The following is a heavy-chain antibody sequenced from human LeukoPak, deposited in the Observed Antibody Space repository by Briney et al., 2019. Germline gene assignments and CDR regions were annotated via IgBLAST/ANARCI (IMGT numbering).Heavy chain of an antibody. CDR1: GDSVSNNF. CDR3: AKAHDDYGDYVILFGPLDY. CDR2: IYYGGST. D-gene: IGHD4-17*01. Sequence: PSETLSLTCTVSGDSVSNNFWSWIRQPPGKGLEWIAYIYYGGSTNYNPSLKSRLTISVDTSKNQFSLNLNSVTAADTAVYYCAKAHDDYGDYVILFGPLDYWGQGTLVTVSS. V-gene: IGHV4-59*02. J-gene: IGHJ4*02.